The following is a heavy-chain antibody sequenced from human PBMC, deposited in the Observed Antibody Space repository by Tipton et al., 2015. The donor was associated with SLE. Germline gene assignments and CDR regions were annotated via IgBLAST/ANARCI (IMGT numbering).Heavy chain of an antibody. D-gene: IGHD6-19*01. J-gene: IGHJ4*02. Sequence: TLSLTCTVSGGSISSSSYYWGWIRQPPGKGLEWIGSMYYSGSTYYTPSLKSRVTISVDTSKKQFSLKLSSVTAADTAVYFCARGISSGWWNYWGQGNLVTVSS. CDR3: ARGISSGWWNY. V-gene: IGHV4-39*07. CDR1: GGSISSSSYY. CDR2: MYYSGST.